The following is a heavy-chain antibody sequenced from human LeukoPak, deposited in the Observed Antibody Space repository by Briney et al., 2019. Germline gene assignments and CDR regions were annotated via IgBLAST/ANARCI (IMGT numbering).Heavy chain of an antibody. V-gene: IGHV4-4*09. CDR2: IYTSGST. CDR1: GGSISSYY. J-gene: IGHJ5*02. D-gene: IGHD1-20*01. Sequence: SETLSLTCTVSGGSISSYYWSWIRQPPGKGLEWIGYIYTSGSTNYNPSLKSRVTISVDTSKNQFSLKLSSVTAADTAVYYCARYRFINWNDGFDPWGQGTLVTVSS. CDR3: ARYRFINWNDGFDP.